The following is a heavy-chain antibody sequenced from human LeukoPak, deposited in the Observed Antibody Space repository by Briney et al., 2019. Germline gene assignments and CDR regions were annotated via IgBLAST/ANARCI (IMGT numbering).Heavy chain of an antibody. Sequence: ASVKVSCKASGYTFTSYGISWVRQAPGQGLEWMGWISAYNGNTNYAQKLQGRVTMTTDTSTSTAYMELRSLRSDDTAVYYCARAPNGLELHSNYYYYMDVWGKGTTVTVSS. CDR2: ISAYNGNT. CDR3: ARAPNGLELHSNYYYYMDV. D-gene: IGHD1-7*01. CDR1: GYTFTSYG. J-gene: IGHJ6*03. V-gene: IGHV1-18*01.